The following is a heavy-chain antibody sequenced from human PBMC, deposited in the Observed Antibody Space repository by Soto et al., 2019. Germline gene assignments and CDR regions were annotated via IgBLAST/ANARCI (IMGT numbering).Heavy chain of an antibody. Sequence: ASVKVSCKASGYTFTSYAMRWVRQAPGQRLEWMGWINAGNGNTKYSQKFQGRVTITRDTSASTAYMELSGLRSEDTAVYSCARDLGFGLSDYWGQGTLVTVSS. CDR3: ARDLGFGLSDY. D-gene: IGHD3-10*01. V-gene: IGHV1-3*01. J-gene: IGHJ4*02. CDR2: INAGNGNT. CDR1: GYTFTSYA.